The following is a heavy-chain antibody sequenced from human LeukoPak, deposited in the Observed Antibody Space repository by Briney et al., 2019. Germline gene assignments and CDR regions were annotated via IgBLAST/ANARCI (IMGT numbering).Heavy chain of an antibody. CDR1: GFTFSSYA. CDR2: ISGSGGNT. J-gene: IGHJ4*02. D-gene: IGHD2-15*01. CDR3: ARCSGGSCYGLAFDY. V-gene: IGHV3-23*01. Sequence: GGSLRLSCAASGFTFSSYAMNWVRQAPGKGLEWVSAISGSGGNTYYADSVKGRFTISRDNSKNTLYLQMNSLRAEDTAVYYCARCSGGSCYGLAFDYWGQGTLVTVSS.